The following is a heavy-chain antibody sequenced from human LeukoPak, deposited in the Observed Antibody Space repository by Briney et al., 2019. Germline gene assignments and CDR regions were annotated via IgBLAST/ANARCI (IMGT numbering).Heavy chain of an antibody. J-gene: IGHJ4*02. Sequence: GESLKISCKGSGYTFTNYWIGWVHQMPGKGLEWMGIIYPGDADTRYSPSFQGQVTISADKSISTAYLQWSSLKASDTAMYYCARSVYNGYTGADYWGQGTLVTVSS. CDR2: IYPGDADT. V-gene: IGHV5-51*07. CDR3: ARSVYNGYTGADY. D-gene: IGHD5-12*01. CDR1: GYTFTNYW.